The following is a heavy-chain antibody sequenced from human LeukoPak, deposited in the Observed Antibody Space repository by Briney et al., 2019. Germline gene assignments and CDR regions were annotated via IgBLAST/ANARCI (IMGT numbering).Heavy chain of an antibody. CDR1: GFTFSSYA. J-gene: IGHJ4*02. CDR3: ARVRRVVVVPAALDY. CDR2: ISYDGSNK. Sequence: GSLRLSCAASGFTFSSYAMHWVRQAPGKGLEWVAVISYDGSNKYYADSVKGRFTISRDNSKNTLYLQMNSLRAEDTAVYYCARVRRVVVVPAALDYWGQGTLVTVSS. V-gene: IGHV3-30-3*01. D-gene: IGHD2-2*01.